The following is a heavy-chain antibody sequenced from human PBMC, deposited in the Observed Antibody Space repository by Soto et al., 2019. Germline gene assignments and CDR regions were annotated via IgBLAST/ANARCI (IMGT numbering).Heavy chain of an antibody. Sequence: QVQLVQSGAEVKKPGASVRVSCKASGYTFTDYYLHWVRQAPGQGLEWMGWMDPNSGGTQYARKLQGKVTMTMDTSKRTEYMELSRLKSADTAMYYCSRDSPLTTGWFDPWGQGTLVTVSS. CDR3: SRDSPLTTGWFDP. CDR2: MDPNSGGT. D-gene: IGHD4-17*01. J-gene: IGHJ5*02. V-gene: IGHV1-2*07. CDR1: GYTFTDYY.